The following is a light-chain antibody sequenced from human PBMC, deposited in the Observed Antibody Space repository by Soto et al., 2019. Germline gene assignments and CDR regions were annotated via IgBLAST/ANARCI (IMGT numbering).Light chain of an antibody. Sequence: QSVLTQPRSVSGSPGQSVTLSCTGTSSDVGGYHYVSWYQHHPGKAPKIIIYDVNKRPSGVPDRFSGSKSGNTASLTISGLQTEDEADYYCCSYAGVRAVFGTGTKLTVL. CDR1: SSDVGGYHY. V-gene: IGLV2-11*01. CDR2: DVN. J-gene: IGLJ1*01. CDR3: CSYAGVRAV.